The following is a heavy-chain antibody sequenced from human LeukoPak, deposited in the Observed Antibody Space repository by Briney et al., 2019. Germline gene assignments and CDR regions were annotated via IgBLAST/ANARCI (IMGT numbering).Heavy chain of an antibody. V-gene: IGHV3-23*01. CDR3: AKDLRWLQYGY. J-gene: IGHJ4*02. Sequence: GGSLRLSCAASGFAFSSYAMSWVRQAPGKGLEWVSAISGSGGSTYYADSVKGRFTISRDNSKNTLYLQMNSLRAEDTAVYYCAKDLRWLQYGYWGQGTLVTVSS. D-gene: IGHD5-24*01. CDR2: ISGSGGST. CDR1: GFAFSSYA.